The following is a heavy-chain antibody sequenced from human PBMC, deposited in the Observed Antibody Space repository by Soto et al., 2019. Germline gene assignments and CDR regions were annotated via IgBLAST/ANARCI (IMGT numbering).Heavy chain of an antibody. Sequence: GGSLRLSCAASGFTFSSYGMHWVRQAPGKGLEWVAVIWYDGSNKYYADSVKGRFTISRDNSKNTLYLQMNSLRAEDTAVYYCAREATPDCSGGSCRFAFDIWGQGTMVTVSS. V-gene: IGHV3-33*01. J-gene: IGHJ3*02. D-gene: IGHD2-15*01. CDR2: IWYDGSNK. CDR3: AREATPDCSGGSCRFAFDI. CDR1: GFTFSSYG.